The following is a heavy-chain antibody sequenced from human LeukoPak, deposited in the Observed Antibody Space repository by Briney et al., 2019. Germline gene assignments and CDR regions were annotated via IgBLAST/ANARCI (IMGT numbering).Heavy chain of an antibody. CDR2: IYYSRST. CDR3: ARVGYCSGGSCFFDP. CDR1: GGSISSYY. J-gene: IGHJ5*02. V-gene: IGHV4-59*12. D-gene: IGHD2-15*01. Sequence: SETLSLTCTVSGGSISSYYWSWIRQPPGKGLEWIGYIYYSRSTNYNPSLKSRVTMSVDTSKNQFSLKLSSVTAADTAVYYCARVGYCSGGSCFFDPWGQGTLVTVSS.